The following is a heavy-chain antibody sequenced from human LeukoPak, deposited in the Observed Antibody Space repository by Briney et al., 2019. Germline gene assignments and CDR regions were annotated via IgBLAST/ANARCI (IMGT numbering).Heavy chain of an antibody. CDR3: AREAGYYYDSSGYYSGYFQH. Sequence: PSETLSLTCTVSGGSISSYYWSWVRQPPGKGLEWIGYIYCSGSTNYNPSLKSRVTISVDTSKNQFSLKLSSVTAADTAVYYCAREAGYYYDSSGYYSGYFQHWGQGTLVTVSS. CDR1: GGSISSYY. D-gene: IGHD3-22*01. J-gene: IGHJ1*01. CDR2: IYCSGST. V-gene: IGHV4-59*12.